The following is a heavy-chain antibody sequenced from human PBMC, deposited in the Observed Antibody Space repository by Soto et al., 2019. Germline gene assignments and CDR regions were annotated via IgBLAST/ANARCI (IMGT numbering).Heavy chain of an antibody. J-gene: IGHJ4*02. Sequence: PSETLSLTCTVSGGSISSYYWSWIRQPPGKGLEWIGYIYYSGSTNYNPPLKSRVTISVDTSKNQFSLKLSSVTAADTAVYYCARGNDYVPDYAEYYFDYWGQGTLVTVSS. V-gene: IGHV4-59*01. D-gene: IGHD3-16*01. CDR1: GGSISSYY. CDR2: IYYSGST. CDR3: ARGNDYVPDYAEYYFDY.